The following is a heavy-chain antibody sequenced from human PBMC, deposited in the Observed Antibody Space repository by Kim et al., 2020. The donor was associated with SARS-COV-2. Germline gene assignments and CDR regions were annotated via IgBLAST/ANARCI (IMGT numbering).Heavy chain of an antibody. J-gene: IGHJ6*02. V-gene: IGHV4-31*02. CDR3: ARDRAAAAGTEGMDV. D-gene: IGHD6-13*01. Sequence: PLQSRVTISVDTSKNQFSLKLSSVTAADTAVYYCARDRAAAAGTEGMDVWGQGTTVTVSS.